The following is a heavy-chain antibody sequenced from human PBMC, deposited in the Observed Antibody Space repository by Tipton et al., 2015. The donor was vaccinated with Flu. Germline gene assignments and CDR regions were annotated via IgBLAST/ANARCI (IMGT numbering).Heavy chain of an antibody. Sequence: TLSLTCTVSGGSISNYWWSWIRQPPGKGLEWIGYIYHSGGPHYNPSLKSRVTMSADTSKNQFSLILTSVTAAETAVYYCAGGGTVRNGMDVWGQGTTGAVS. CDR2: IYHSGGP. J-gene: IGHJ6*02. CDR3: AGGGTVRNGMDV. D-gene: IGHD4-11*01. V-gene: IGHV4-59*13. CDR1: GGSISNYW.